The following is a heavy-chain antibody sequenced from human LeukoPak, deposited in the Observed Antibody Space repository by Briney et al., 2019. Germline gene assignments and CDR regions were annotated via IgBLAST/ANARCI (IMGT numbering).Heavy chain of an antibody. V-gene: IGHV4-34*01. Sequence: SETLSITCAVYGGSFSGYHWSWIRQPPGKGLEWIGEINHSGSTNYNPSLKSRVTISVDTSKNQFSLKLSSVTAADTAVYYCARGSSPYYFDYWGQGTLVTVSS. CDR2: INHSGST. CDR1: GGSFSGYH. CDR3: ARGSSPYYFDY. D-gene: IGHD6-6*01. J-gene: IGHJ4*02.